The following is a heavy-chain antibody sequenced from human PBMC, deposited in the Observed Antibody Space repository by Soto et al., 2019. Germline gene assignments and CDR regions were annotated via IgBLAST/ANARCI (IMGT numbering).Heavy chain of an antibody. Sequence: QLQLQESGPGLVKPSETLSLTCIVSGGSIISSSYYWVWIRQPPGKGLEWIGDVYYSGTTHYIPSLKSRVTISVDTSKNQFSLRLSSVTAADTAVYYCARLRPPGNWFDPWGQGTLVTVSS. V-gene: IGHV4-39*01. CDR3: ARLRPPGNWFDP. CDR2: VYYSGTT. CDR1: GGSIISSSYY. J-gene: IGHJ5*02.